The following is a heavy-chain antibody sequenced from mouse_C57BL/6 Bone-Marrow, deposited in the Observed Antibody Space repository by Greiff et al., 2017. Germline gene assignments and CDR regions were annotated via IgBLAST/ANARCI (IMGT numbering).Heavy chain of an antibody. D-gene: IGHD1-1*01. CDR1: GYTFTDYY. J-gene: IGHJ3*01. Sequence: VQLQQSGPELVKPGASVKISCKASGYTFTDYYMNWVKQSHGKSLEWIGDINPNNGGTSYNQKFKGKATLTVDKSSSTAYMELRSLTSEASAVYYCARRGYYYGSSEAYWGQGTLVTVSA. CDR3: ARRGYYYGSSEAY. V-gene: IGHV1-26*01. CDR2: INPNNGGT.